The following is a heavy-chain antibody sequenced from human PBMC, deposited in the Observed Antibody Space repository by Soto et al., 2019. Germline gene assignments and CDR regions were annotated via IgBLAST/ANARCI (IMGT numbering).Heavy chain of an antibody. CDR3: GRDWRITMVRGVTPFDP. CDR1: GFSVSSSH. V-gene: IGHV3-53*05. J-gene: IGHJ5*02. CDR2: IYSGGAT. D-gene: IGHD3-10*01. Sequence: GGSLRLSCAASGFSVSSSHMIWVRQAPGKGLEWVSVIYSGGATYYAVSVKGRFTMTRDTSTSTVYMELSSLRSEDTAVYYCGRDWRITMVRGVTPFDPWGQGTLVTSPQ.